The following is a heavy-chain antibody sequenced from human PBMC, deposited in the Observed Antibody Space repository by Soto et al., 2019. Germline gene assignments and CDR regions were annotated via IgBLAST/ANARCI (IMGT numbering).Heavy chain of an antibody. V-gene: IGHV4-31*03. CDR3: ARRALPQCINGVCYKDGFWDY. CDR2: IYYSGTT. J-gene: IGHJ4*02. CDR1: GGSVSSGGYY. Sequence: QVQLQESGPGLVKPSQTLSLTCTVSGGSVSSGGYYWSWIRQHPGTGLVWIGYIYYSGTTYFNPSLKSRASISLDTSKNEFSLKLTSVTAADTAVYYCARRALPQCINGVCYKDGFWDYWGQGALVTVSS. D-gene: IGHD2-8*01.